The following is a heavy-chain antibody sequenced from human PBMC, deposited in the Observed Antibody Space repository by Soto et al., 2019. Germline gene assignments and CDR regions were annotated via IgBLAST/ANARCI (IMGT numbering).Heavy chain of an antibody. CDR1: GGSISSSNG. Sequence: PSDTLSLSSAVSGGSISSSNGCSWVRQPPGKGLEWTGEIYHSGSTNYNPSLKSRVTISVDKSKNQFSLKLSSVTAADTAVYYCARVGGYYDSSCFGFWGQGTLVTVSS. V-gene: IGHV4-4*02. D-gene: IGHD3-22*01. CDR2: IYHSGST. J-gene: IGHJ4*02. CDR3: ARVGGYYDSSCFGF.